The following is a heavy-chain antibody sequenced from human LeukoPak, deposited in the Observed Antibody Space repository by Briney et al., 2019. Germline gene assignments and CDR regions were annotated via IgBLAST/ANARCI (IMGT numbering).Heavy chain of an antibody. Sequence: GGSLRLSCAASGFTFSSYGMHWVRQAPGKGLEWVAVISYDGSNKYYADSVKGRFTISRDNSKNTLYLQMNSLRAEDTAVYYCAKGLYGSGSYYKPLDAFDIWGQGTMVTVSS. J-gene: IGHJ3*02. V-gene: IGHV3-30*18. D-gene: IGHD3-10*01. CDR3: AKGLYGSGSYYKPLDAFDI. CDR1: GFTFSSYG. CDR2: ISYDGSNK.